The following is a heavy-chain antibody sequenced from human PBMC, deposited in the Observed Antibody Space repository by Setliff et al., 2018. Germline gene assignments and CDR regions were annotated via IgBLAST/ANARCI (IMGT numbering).Heavy chain of an antibody. CDR2: IYYSGST. V-gene: IGHV4-39*01. CDR1: GGSISSSSYY. J-gene: IGHJ5*02. CDR3: ARLGSARYDSSGYYPDNWFDP. D-gene: IGHD3-22*01. Sequence: KTSETLSLTCTVSGGSISSSSYYWGWIRQPPGKGLEWIGSIYYSGSTYYNPSLKSRVTISVDTSKNQFSLKLSSVTAADTAVYYCARLGSARYDSSGYYPDNWFDPWGQGTLVPVSS.